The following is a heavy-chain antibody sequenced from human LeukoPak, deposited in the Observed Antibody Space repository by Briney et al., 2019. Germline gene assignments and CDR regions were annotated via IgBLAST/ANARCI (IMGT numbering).Heavy chain of an antibody. CDR1: GYTFTSYG. CDR3: ARAGITAAGTRYFQH. J-gene: IGHJ1*01. CDR2: ISAYNGNT. V-gene: IGHV1-18*01. Sequence: ASVKVSCKASGYTFTSYGISWVRQAPGQGLEWMGWISAYNGNTNYAQKLQGRVTMTTDISTSTAYLELRSLRSDDTAVYYCARAGITAAGTRYFQHWGQDTLVTVSS. D-gene: IGHD6-13*01.